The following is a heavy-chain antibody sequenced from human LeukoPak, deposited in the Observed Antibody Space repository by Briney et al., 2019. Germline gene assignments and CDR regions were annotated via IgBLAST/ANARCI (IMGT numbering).Heavy chain of an antibody. V-gene: IGHV4-59*01. D-gene: IGHD1-26*01. CDR2: LYYSGST. Sequence: SETLSLTCTISGGSIRSYYWSWIRQPPGKGLEWIGYLYYSGSTNYNPSLKSRVTISVDTSKNQFSLKLSSVTAADTAVYYCTSGSYSFYYMDVWGKGTTVTVSS. CDR3: TSGSYSFYYMDV. J-gene: IGHJ6*03. CDR1: GGSIRSYY.